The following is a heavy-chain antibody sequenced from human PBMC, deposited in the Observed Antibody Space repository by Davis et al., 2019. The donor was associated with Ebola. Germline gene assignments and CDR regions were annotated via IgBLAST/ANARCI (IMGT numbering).Heavy chain of an antibody. V-gene: IGHV1-24*01. CDR2: FDPEDGKT. D-gene: IGHD5-18*01. CDR1: GYSLTELS. J-gene: IGHJ4*02. CDR3: ATSPGYNHGFDD. Sequence: ASVKVSCMVSGYSLTELSMHWVRHTPRKGLEWLGGFDPEDGKTVPAQNFQGRVTMTEDPSTDTAYMELRSLSSEDTAVYYCATSPGYNHGFDDWGQGTLVTVSS.